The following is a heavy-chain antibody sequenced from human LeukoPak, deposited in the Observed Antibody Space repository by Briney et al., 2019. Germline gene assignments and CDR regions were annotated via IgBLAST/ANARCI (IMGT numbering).Heavy chain of an antibody. CDR3: AKERVDGD. CDR1: GFTFSSYG. CDR2: IRYHGSNK. Sequence: GGPLSLAFQAPGFTFSSYGMHWVGQAPAKGLEWVAFIRYHGSNKYYADSVKGRFTISRDNSKNTLYLQMNSLRAEDTAVYYCAKERVDGDWGQGTLVTVSS. D-gene: IGHD2-8*01. J-gene: IGHJ4*02. V-gene: IGHV3-30*02.